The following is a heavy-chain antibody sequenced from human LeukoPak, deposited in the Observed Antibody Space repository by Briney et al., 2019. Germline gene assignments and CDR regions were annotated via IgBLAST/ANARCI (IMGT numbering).Heavy chain of an antibody. CDR1: GLTFSSYG. V-gene: IGHV3-30*18. J-gene: IGHJ4*02. CDR2: ISYDVGKK. CDR3: AKDDYYYTSGYRD. D-gene: IGHD3-22*01. Sequence: GGSLRLSCAASGLTFSSYGMHWVRQAPGKGLEWVAVISYDVGKKYYADSVKGRFTISRDNSKNTLYLQMNSLRAEDTAVYYCAKDDYYYTSGYRDWGQGTLVTVSS.